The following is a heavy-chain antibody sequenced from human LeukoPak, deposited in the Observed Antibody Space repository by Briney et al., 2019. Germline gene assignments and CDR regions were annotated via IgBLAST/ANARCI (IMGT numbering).Heavy chain of an antibody. D-gene: IGHD5-24*01. CDR3: ARDRYGDGFAHLDS. V-gene: IGHV1-69*04. CDR2: IIATLDMS. Sequence: SVKVSCKASGDTFSNFAISWVRQAPGQGLEWVGRIIATLDMSNYAQKFQGRVTITADKSTNTVYMELSSLRSEDTAVYYCARDRYGDGFAHLDSWGQGALVTVSS. CDR1: GDTFSNFA. J-gene: IGHJ4*02.